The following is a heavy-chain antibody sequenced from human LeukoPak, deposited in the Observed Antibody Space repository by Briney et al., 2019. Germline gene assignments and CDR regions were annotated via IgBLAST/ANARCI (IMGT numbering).Heavy chain of an antibody. D-gene: IGHD3-3*01. CDR2: ITWKSHRT. CDR1: GFTFDDNT. V-gene: IGHV3-43*01. CDR3: ASEVGYRSLGY. Sequence: GGSLTLSCAASGFTFDDNTMHWVRQTPGRGLEWVSFITWKSHRTHYADSVRGRFTVSRDNSKDSMHLEMNSLKTEDTGLYHCASEVGYRSLGYLGQGTLVTVSS. J-gene: IGHJ4*02.